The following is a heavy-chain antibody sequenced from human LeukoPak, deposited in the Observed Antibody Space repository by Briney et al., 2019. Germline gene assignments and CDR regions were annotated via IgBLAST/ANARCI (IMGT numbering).Heavy chain of an antibody. CDR3: ANSKQRGHRYFDL. J-gene: IGHJ2*01. Sequence: GGSLRLSCAASGFTFSSYAMHWVRQAPGKGLEWVAVISYDGSNKYYADSVKGRFTISRDNSKNTLYLQMNSLRAEDTAVYYCANSKQRGHRYFDLWGRGTLVTVSS. CDR2: ISYDGSNK. V-gene: IGHV3-30-3*01. CDR1: GFTFSSYA. D-gene: IGHD4-11*01.